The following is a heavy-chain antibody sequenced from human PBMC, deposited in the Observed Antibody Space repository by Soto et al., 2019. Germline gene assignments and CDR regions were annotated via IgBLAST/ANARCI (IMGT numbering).Heavy chain of an antibody. D-gene: IGHD2-2*01. V-gene: IGHV3-15*01. CDR3: TTDPQYCSSTSCYYRGYYYYGMDV. Sequence: GGALRLSCAAAGFTVSNAWMSWVRQAPGKGLEWVGRIKSKTDGGTTDYAAPVKGRFTISRDDSKNTLYLQMNSLKTEDTAVYSCTTDPQYCSSTSCYYRGYYYYGMDVWGQGTTVPVSS. CDR1: GFTVSNAW. J-gene: IGHJ6*02. CDR2: IKSKTDGGTT.